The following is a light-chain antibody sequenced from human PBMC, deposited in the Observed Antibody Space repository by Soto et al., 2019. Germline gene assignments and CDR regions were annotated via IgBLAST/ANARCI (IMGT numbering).Light chain of an antibody. CDR1: QSVRSH. V-gene: IGKV3-15*01. CDR3: QQYNDWPRT. J-gene: IGKJ4*01. CDR2: GAS. Sequence: EVVMTQSLATLSVSPGERATLSCRASQSVRSHLAWYQQKPGQAPSLLIFGASTRATGVPARFSGSESGTEFTLTISSLQSEDVALYFCQQYNDWPRTFGGGTKVEMK.